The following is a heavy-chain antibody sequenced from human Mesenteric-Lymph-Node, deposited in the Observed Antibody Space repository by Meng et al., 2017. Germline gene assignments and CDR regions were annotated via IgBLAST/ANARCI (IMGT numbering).Heavy chain of an antibody. Sequence: SQTLSLTCAISGDSVSSNSAAWNWIRQSPSRGLEWLGRTYYRSKWYNDYAVSVKSRITINPDTSKNQCSLQLNSVTPEDTAVYYCARAAPMAQWLVPDAFDIWGQGTMVTVSS. CDR3: ARAAPMAQWLVPDAFDI. V-gene: IGHV6-1*01. D-gene: IGHD6-19*01. CDR2: TYYRSKWYN. CDR1: GDSVSSNSAA. J-gene: IGHJ3*02.